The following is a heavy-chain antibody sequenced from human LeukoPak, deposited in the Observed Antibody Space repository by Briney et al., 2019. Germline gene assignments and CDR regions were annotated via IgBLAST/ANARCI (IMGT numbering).Heavy chain of an antibody. CDR2: IYSAGST. CDR1: EFTVNNNY. D-gene: IGHD4-17*01. Sequence: GGSLRLSCAASEFTVNNNYMSWVRQAPGKGLEWVSTIYSAGSTNYADSVKGRFTISRDNSKNTMYLQMNSLRAEDTAVYYCAGGLRSGLIDYWGQGTLVTVSS. V-gene: IGHV3-53*01. J-gene: IGHJ4*02. CDR3: AGGLRSGLIDY.